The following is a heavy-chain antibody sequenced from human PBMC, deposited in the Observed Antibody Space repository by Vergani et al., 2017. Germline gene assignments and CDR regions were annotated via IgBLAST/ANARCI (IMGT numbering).Heavy chain of an antibody. CDR2: IQFDGSNQ. Sequence: QVQLVESRGGVVQRGGSLRLSCATSGFTLSNYDMQWIRQGPGKGLEFVAFIQFDGSNQYYADSVKGRFTLSRDFSKNTLYLQMNSLRTDDTATYYCAKHFRGWGIDYWGKGTQVIVSS. CDR1: GFTLSNYD. CDR3: AKHFRGWGIDY. D-gene: IGHD3-16*01. J-gene: IGHJ4*02. V-gene: IGHV3-30*02.